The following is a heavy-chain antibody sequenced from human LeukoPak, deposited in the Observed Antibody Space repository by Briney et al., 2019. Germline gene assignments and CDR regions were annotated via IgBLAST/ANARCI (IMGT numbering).Heavy chain of an antibody. V-gene: IGHV3-48*01. J-gene: IGHJ4*02. D-gene: IGHD4-17*01. Sequence: GGSLRLSCAASGFTFSSYSMNWIRQAPGKGLEWISYISSSSTTISYADSVKGRFTISRDNAKNSLFLQMNSLRAEDTALYYCARDLTTVTTPGYWGQGTLVTGSS. CDR1: GFTFSSYS. CDR2: ISSSSTTI. CDR3: ARDLTTVTTPGY.